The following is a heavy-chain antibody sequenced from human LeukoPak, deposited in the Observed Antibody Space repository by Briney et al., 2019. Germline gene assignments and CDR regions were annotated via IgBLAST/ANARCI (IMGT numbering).Heavy chain of an antibody. CDR2: ISWNSGSI. CDR1: GFPFDDYA. CDR3: AKEVRDLPYDF. Sequence: GGPLRLPLPASGFPFDDYAMHGFGQPQGKGLEWVSGISWNSGSIGYADSVKGRFTISRDNAKSTLYLHMNSLRTEDTAVYYCAKEVRDLPYDFWGQGTLVTVSS. V-gene: IGHV3-9*01. D-gene: IGHD3-10*01. J-gene: IGHJ4*02.